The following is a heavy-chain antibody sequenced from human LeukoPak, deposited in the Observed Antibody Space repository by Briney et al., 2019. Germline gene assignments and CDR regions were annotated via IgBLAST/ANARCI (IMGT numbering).Heavy chain of an antibody. CDR2: ISRNSTYI. CDR3: ARDEGYYFDS. V-gene: IGHV3-21*01. CDR1: GFTFSDYI. Sequence: GGSLRLSCAASGFTFSDYIMNWVRQAPGKGLEWVASISRNSTYIHYADSVKGRFTISRDNARSSLFLQMNSLRAEDTAIYYCARDEGYYFDSWGQGTQVTVSS. J-gene: IGHJ4*02.